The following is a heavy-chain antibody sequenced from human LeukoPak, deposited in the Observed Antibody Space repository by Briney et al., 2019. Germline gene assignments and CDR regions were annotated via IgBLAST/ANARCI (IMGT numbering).Heavy chain of an antibody. J-gene: IGHJ5*02. Sequence: ASVKVSCKASGYTFTNYAMHWVRQAPGQRLEWMGWINTGNGNTKYSQEFQGRVTITRDTSANTAYMELSSLRSEDMAVYYCARAFALGGAMVTSYWFDPWGQGTLVTVSS. V-gene: IGHV1-3*03. D-gene: IGHD5-18*01. CDR2: INTGNGNT. CDR3: ARAFALGGAMVTSYWFDP. CDR1: GYTFTNYA.